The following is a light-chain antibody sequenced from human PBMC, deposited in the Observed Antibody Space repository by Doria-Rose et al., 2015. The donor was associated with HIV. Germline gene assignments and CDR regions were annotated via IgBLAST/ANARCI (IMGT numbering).Light chain of an antibody. CDR3: LQYHSSPLT. V-gene: IGKV4-1*01. CDR2: SAS. Sequence: DIQLTQSPDSLAASLGERATINCKSSQSVFYSPKHRNYLAWYQQKPGQPPKLLIYSASIRETGVPDRFSGSGSGTDLTLTISSLQAEDVAVYYCLQYHSSPLTFGPGTKVEIK. J-gene: IGKJ3*01. CDR1: QSVFYSPKHRNY.